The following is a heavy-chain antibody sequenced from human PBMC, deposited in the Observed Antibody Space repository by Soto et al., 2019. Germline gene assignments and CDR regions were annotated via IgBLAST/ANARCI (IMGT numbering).Heavy chain of an antibody. CDR2: ISYDGSDK. V-gene: IGHV3-30*18. CDR3: AKVTGYCSSSSCRRDYYYYYGMDV. Sequence: QVQLVESGGGMVQPGRSLRLSCAASGFTLSNYGMHWVRQAPGKGLEWVAVISYDGSDKYYADSVKGRFSISRDNSKNTLYLQMNSLRAEDTAVYYCAKVTGYCSSSSCRRDYYYYYGMDVWGQGTTVTVSS. CDR1: GFTLSNYG. J-gene: IGHJ6*02. D-gene: IGHD2-2*01.